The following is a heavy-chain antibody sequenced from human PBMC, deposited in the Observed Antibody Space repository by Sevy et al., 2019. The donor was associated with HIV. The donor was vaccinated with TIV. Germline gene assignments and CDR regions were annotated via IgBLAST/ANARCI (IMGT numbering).Heavy chain of an antibody. CDR2: ISPHNGDT. Sequence: GASVKVSCKISGYTFSSYRITWVRQAPGQGLECRGWISPHNGDTNYAQKLQGRVTMITDTSTTTAYMELRNLRSDDTAVYYCARAYCSGGRCYSLAYWGQGTLVTVSS. J-gene: IGHJ4*01. CDR1: GYTFSSYR. CDR3: ARAYCSGGRCYSLAY. V-gene: IGHV1-18*01. D-gene: IGHD2-15*01.